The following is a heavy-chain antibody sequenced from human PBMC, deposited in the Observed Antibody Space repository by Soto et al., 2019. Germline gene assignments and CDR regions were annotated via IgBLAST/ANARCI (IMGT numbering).Heavy chain of an antibody. CDR3: TTYDYILGSDRYRWAY. CDR1: GFTFSNAW. CDR2: IKSKIDGGTT. J-gene: IGHJ4*02. D-gene: IGHD3-16*02. Sequence: EVQLVESGGGFVKPGGSLRLSCAASGFTFSNAWMSWVRQAPGKGLEWVARIKSKIDGGTTDHAAPVKGRFTISRDDSKNTLYLQMNSLETEDTAVYYCTTYDYILGSDRYRWAYWGQGALVTVSS. V-gene: IGHV3-15*01.